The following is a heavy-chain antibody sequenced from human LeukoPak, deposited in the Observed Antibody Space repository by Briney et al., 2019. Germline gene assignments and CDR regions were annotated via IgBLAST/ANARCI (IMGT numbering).Heavy chain of an antibody. CDR1: GGAFSGYY. Sequence: SETLSLTCAVYGGAFSGYYWGWIRRPPRMGLEWIGTIYYTGSTSYNPSLTSRVTVSVDTSKNQFSLKLCSLTPSDTPVYYCVRGSTLRFYQYGGQGTLVTVSS. V-gene: IGHV4-34*01. CDR2: IYYTGST. J-gene: IGHJ4*02. D-gene: IGHD2/OR15-2a*01. CDR3: VRGSTLRFYQY.